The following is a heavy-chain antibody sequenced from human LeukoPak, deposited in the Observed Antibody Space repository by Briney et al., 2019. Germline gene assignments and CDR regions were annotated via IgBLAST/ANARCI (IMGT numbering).Heavy chain of an antibody. CDR2: INPSGGST. CDR3: ARGHPFLYYYDSSGRSFDP. J-gene: IGHJ5*02. D-gene: IGHD3-22*01. Sequence: ASVKVSCKASGYTFTSYYMHWVRQAPGQGLEWMGIINPSGGSTSYAQKFQGRVTMTRDTSTSTVYMELSSLRSEDTAVYYCARGHPFLYYYDSSGRSFDPWGQGTLVTVSS. V-gene: IGHV1-46*01. CDR1: GYTFTSYY.